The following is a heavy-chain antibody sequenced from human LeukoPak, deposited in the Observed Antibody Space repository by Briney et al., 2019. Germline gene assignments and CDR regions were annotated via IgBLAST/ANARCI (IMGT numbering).Heavy chain of an antibody. CDR3: ATYLAGYCSSTSCYSQIDY. CDR1: GGSISSYY. CDR2: IYYSGST. V-gene: IGHV4-59*04. Sequence: PSETLSLTCTVSGGSISSYYWSWIRQPPGKGLEWIGYIYYSGSTYYNPSLKSRVTISVDTSKNQFSLKLSSVTAADTAVYYCATYLAGYCSSTSCYSQIDYWGQGTLVTVSS. D-gene: IGHD2-2*02. J-gene: IGHJ4*02.